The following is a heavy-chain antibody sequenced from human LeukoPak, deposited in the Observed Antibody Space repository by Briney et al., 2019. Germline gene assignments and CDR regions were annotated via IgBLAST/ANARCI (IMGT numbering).Heavy chain of an antibody. V-gene: IGHV3-21*06. J-gene: IGHJ6*02. CDR3: ARPLQGSYAMDV. Sequence: GGSLRLSCVASGFYFNTYSLNWVRRAPGKGLEWVASISSSSNYIRYADSMKGRVTISRDNAKNPLYLQMDSLRVDDTAVYYCARPLQGSYAMDVWGLGTTVIVSS. CDR2: ISSSSNYI. CDR1: GFYFNTYS.